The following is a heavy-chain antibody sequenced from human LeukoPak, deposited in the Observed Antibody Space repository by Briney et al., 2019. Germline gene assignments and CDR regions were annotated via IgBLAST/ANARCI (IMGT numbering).Heavy chain of an antibody. V-gene: IGHV1-8*03. D-gene: IGHD6-25*01. CDR2: MNPISGNT. CDR3: VRGAKCSGADCDSTKEYVYYFDY. CDR1: GYTFSNND. Sequence: GASVKVSCKASGYTFSNNDINWVRQAAGQGFEWMGWMNPISGNTGFAQKFQGRVTITRITSISTAYMEMSSLRSDDTAVYYCVRGAKCSGADCDSTKEYVYYFDYWGQGTLVTVSS. J-gene: IGHJ4*02.